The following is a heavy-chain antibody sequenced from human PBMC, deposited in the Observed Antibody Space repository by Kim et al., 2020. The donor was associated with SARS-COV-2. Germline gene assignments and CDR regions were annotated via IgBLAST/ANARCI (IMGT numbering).Heavy chain of an antibody. J-gene: IGHJ5*02. V-gene: IGHV1-2*02. Sequence: ASVKVSCKASGYTFTGYYMHWVRQAPGQGLEWMGWINPNSGGTNYAQKFQGRVTMTRDTSISTAYMELSRLRSDDTAVYYCARGDGGNEEYNWFDPWGQGTLVTVSS. CDR2: INPNSGGT. CDR1: GYTFTGYY. CDR3: ARGDGGNEEYNWFDP. D-gene: IGHD2-15*01.